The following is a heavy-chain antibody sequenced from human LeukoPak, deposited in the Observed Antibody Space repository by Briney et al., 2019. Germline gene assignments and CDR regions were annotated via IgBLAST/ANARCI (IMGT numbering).Heavy chain of an antibody. CDR3: ARDRGLLYGSSGCLDS. V-gene: IGHV1-46*01. D-gene: IGHD6-19*01. CDR2: NNHSSGTT. J-gene: IGHJ4*02. CDR1: GYTFTSHY. Sequence: ASVTVSCKTSGYTFTSHYMHWARQAPGQGLEWMGLNNHSSGTTSYTQKFQGRVTMTRDTSTSTVYMELSSLTSEDTAVYYCARDRGLLYGSSGCLDSWGQGTLVTVSS.